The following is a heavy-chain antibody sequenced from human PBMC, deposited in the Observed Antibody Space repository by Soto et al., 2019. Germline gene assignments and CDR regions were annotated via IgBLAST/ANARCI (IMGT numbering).Heavy chain of an antibody. CDR1: GFTFSTYA. CDR3: AKRSGEAAGGRPPFDY. J-gene: IGHJ4*02. V-gene: IGHV3-23*01. Sequence: EVQLLESGGGLVQPGGSLRLSCAASGFTFSTYAMSWVRQAPGKGLEWVSTINSIGSTTYYADSVKGRVTISRDNSKNTLYLKINGLRAEDPAVYYCAKRSGEAAGGRPPFDYWGREPWSPSPQ. D-gene: IGHD6-13*01. CDR2: INSIGSTT.